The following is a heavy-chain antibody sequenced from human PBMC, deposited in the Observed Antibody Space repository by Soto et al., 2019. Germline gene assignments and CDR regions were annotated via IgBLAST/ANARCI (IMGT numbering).Heavy chain of an antibody. CDR1: GFSLSSTRVA. CDR2: IYWDDDK. D-gene: IGHD6-19*01. CDR3: AHIVVAGLGYDFDY. V-gene: IGHV2-5*02. J-gene: IGHJ4*02. Sequence: QITLKESGPTLVKPTQTLTLTCTFSGFSLSSTRVAVGWIRQPPGKALEWLALIYWDDDKRYSSFLKSRLTITKDTSKNQVVLTMSNMDPLDTARYYCAHIVVAGLGYDFDYWGQGTLVTVSS.